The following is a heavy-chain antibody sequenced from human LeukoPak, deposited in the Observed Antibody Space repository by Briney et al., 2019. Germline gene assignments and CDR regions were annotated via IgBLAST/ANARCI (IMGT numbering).Heavy chain of an antibody. CDR3: AKGPVVPVATYYFDS. CDR2: ISGSGSGT. CDR1: GFTFSSYA. Sequence: GGSLRLSCAASGFTFSSYAMTWVRQAPGKGLEWVSAISGSGSGTFYADSVRGRFTISRDNSKNTLYLQINSLRAEDTAVYYCAKGPVVPVATYYFDSWGQGTLVTVSS. D-gene: IGHD2-2*01. J-gene: IGHJ4*02. V-gene: IGHV3-23*01.